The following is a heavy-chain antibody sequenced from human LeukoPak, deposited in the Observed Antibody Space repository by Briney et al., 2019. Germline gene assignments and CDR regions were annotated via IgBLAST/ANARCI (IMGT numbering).Heavy chain of an antibody. V-gene: IGHV4-61*02. D-gene: IGHD5-12*01. J-gene: IGHJ5*02. CDR3: ARSSGYDYVPDVYWFDP. CDR1: GGSISSGSYY. Sequence: PSETLSLTCTVSGGSISSGSYYWSWIRQPAGKGLEWIGRIYTSGSTNYNPSLKSRVTISVDTSKNQFSLKLSSVTAADTAVYYCARSSGYDYVPDVYWFDPWGQGTLVTVSS. CDR2: IYTSGST.